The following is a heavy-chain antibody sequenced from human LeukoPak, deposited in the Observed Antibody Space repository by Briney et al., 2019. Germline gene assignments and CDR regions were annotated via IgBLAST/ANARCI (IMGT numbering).Heavy chain of an antibody. CDR1: GFPVSSYY. Sequence: GSLSLSFAASGFPVSSYYMSWVRPAPGKGLEWVAVIYSGGSTYYADSVKGRFTIFRDNSKNMLYLQMNSLRAEDTAVYYCAREGPYYDILGHPPMDVWGQGTTVTVSS. CDR3: AREGPYYDILGHPPMDV. V-gene: IGHV3-53*01. D-gene: IGHD3-9*01. CDR2: IYSGGST. J-gene: IGHJ6*02.